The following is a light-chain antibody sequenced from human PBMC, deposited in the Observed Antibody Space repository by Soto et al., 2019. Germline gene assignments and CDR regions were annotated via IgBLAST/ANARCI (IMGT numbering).Light chain of an antibody. V-gene: IGLV2-14*03. CDR2: DVS. CDR1: SSDVGGYNY. J-gene: IGLJ1*01. CDR3: SSYTTSNTRQIV. Sequence: HSVLAQPASVSGSPGQSITISCTGTSSDVGGYNYVSWYQHHPGKAPKLMIYDVSNRPSGVSNRFSGSKSGNTASLTISGLQPEDEADYYCSSYTTSNTRQIVFGTGPKVTVL.